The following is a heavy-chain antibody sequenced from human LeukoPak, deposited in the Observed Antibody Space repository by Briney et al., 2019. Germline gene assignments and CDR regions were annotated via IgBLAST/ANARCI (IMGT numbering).Heavy chain of an antibody. CDR1: GYIFSDYY. CDR2: FDPEDGKT. J-gene: IGHJ5*02. V-gene: IGHV1-24*01. CDR3: TTVRFEVDSSGYYHNYFDP. D-gene: IGHD3-22*01. Sequence: ASVTVSCKASGYIFSDYYMHWVRQAPGKGLEWMGGFDPEDGKTINAQKFQGRLTMTEDTSTDTAYMELSSLRSEDTAVYYCTTVRFEVDSSGYYHNYFDPWGQGTLVTVSS.